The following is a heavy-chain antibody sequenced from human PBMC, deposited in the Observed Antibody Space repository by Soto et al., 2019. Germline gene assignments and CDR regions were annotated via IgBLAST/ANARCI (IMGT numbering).Heavy chain of an antibody. CDR1: DDSINSDKYY. J-gene: IGHJ4*02. D-gene: IGHD3-9*01. CDR2: IYYRGNA. Sequence: QLQLQESGPGLVKPSETLSLMCSVSDDSINSDKYYWGWIRQPPGKVLEWIGSIYYRGNAYYNPTLQTRVTISLDKSSSQVSLKLNSVTAADSAVYFCARLEGLATITYYFDFWGPGALVTVSS. V-gene: IGHV4-39*01. CDR3: ARLEGLATITYYFDF.